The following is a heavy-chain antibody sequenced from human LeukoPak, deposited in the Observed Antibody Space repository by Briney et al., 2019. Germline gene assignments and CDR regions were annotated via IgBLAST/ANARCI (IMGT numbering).Heavy chain of an antibody. CDR3: AREVMTTLVD. Sequence: GGSLRLSCAASGFSFSDYYMNWIRQAPGKGLEWVSYISSRGSTMYYADSVKGRFTISRDNAKNSLYLQMNGLTAEDTAVYYCAREVMTTLVDWGQGTLVTVSS. CDR2: ISSRGSTM. J-gene: IGHJ4*02. CDR1: GFSFSDYY. D-gene: IGHD3-22*01. V-gene: IGHV3-11*01.